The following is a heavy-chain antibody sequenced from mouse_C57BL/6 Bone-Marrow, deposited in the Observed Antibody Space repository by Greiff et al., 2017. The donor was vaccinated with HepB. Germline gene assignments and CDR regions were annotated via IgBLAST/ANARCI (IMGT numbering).Heavy chain of an antibody. D-gene: IGHD1-1*01. CDR3: ARDYYGSSYPFYYAMDY. Sequence: QVHVKQSGAELVKPGASVKMSCKASGYTFTTYPLEWMKQNHGKSLEWIGNFHPYNDDTKYNEKFKGKATLTVEKSSSTVYLELSRLTSDDSAVYYCARDYYGSSYPFYYAMDYWGQGTSVTVSS. V-gene: IGHV1-47*01. J-gene: IGHJ4*01. CDR2: FHPYNDDT. CDR1: GYTFTTYP.